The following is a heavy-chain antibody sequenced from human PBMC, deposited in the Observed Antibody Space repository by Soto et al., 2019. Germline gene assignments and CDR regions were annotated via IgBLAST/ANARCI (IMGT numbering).Heavy chain of an antibody. CDR2: IHYSGNT. Sequence: SETLSLTCTVSGGSVSSASHFWSWIRQPPGKGLEWIGYIHYSGNTKYNPSLKSRVTISVDTSKNQFSLKLSSVTAADTAVYYCARDLGYSSSWNVYYYYGMDVWGQGTTVTVSS. V-gene: IGHV4-61*01. D-gene: IGHD6-13*01. CDR1: GGSVSSASHF. J-gene: IGHJ6*02. CDR3: ARDLGYSSSWNVYYYYGMDV.